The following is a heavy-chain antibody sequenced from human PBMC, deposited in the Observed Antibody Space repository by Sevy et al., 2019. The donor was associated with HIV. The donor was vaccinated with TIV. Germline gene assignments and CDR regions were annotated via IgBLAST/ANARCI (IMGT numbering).Heavy chain of an antibody. J-gene: IGHJ4*02. D-gene: IGHD3-16*02. Sequence: GGSLRLSCAASGFTFSSYWMSWVRQAPGKGLEWVANIKQDGSEKYYVDSVKGRFTISRDNAKNSLYLQMNSLRAEDTAVYYWAREPIMITFGGVIVYFDYWGQGTLVTVSS. CDR1: GFTFSSYW. CDR3: AREPIMITFGGVIVYFDY. CDR2: IKQDGSEK. V-gene: IGHV3-7*01.